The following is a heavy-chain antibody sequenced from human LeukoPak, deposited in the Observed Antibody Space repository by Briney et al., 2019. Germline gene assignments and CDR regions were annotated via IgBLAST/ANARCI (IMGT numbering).Heavy chain of an antibody. CDR3: ARSMGSPMDV. CDR1: GGSFSGYY. Sequence: TPSETLSLTCAVYGGSFSGYYWSWIRQPPGKGLEWIGEINHSGSTNYNPSLKSRVTISVDTSKNQFSLKLSSVTAADTAVYYCARSMGSPMDVWGKGTTVTISS. V-gene: IGHV4-34*01. D-gene: IGHD2/OR15-2a*01. CDR2: INHSGST. J-gene: IGHJ6*04.